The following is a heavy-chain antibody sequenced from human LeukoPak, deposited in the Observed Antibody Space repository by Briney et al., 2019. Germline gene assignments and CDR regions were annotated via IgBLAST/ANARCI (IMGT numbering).Heavy chain of an antibody. J-gene: IGHJ6*03. CDR3: ARHEASWRPHYYMDV. Sequence: PSETLSLTCTVSGGSISSSSYYWGWIRQPPGKGLEWIGSIYYSGSTYYNPSLKSRVTISVDTSKNQFSLKLSSVTAADTAVYYCARHEASWRPHYYMDVWGKGTTVTVSS. D-gene: IGHD2-2*01. V-gene: IGHV4-39*01. CDR1: GGSISSSSYY. CDR2: IYYSGST.